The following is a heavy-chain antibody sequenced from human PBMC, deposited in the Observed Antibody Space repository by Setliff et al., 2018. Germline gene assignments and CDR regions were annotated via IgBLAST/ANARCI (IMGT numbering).Heavy chain of an antibody. D-gene: IGHD3-22*01. V-gene: IGHV3-21*04. CDR3: ARVSYDSSGYYGLFDY. CDR1: GFTFSNFG. Sequence: PGGSLRLSCAASGFTFSNFGMNWVRQAPRKGLEWVSSISGSGTYTYTADSVKGRFTISRDNAKNSLYLQMNSLRAEDTAVYYCARVSYDSSGYYGLFDYWGQGTLVTVSS. CDR2: ISGSGTYT. J-gene: IGHJ4*02.